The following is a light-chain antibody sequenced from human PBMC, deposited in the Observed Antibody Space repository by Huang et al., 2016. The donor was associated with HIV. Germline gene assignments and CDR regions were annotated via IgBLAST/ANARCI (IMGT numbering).Light chain of an antibody. Sequence: EIVLTQSPASLSLSSGEGATLSCRASQNIDRQLAWYQQRPGQPPRLLIYDAFRRATGVPARFTGSGSGTDFTLTISSLEAEDFAVYYCQQRSNWPLTFGGGTKVEMK. CDR1: QNIDRQ. CDR2: DAF. J-gene: IGKJ4*01. V-gene: IGKV3-11*01. CDR3: QQRSNWPLT.